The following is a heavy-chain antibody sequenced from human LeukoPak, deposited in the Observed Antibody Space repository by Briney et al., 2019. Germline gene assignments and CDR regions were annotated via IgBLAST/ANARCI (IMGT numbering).Heavy chain of an antibody. V-gene: IGHV4-39*01. CDR1: GGSISSSSYY. CDR2: IYYSGST. J-gene: IGHJ4*02. Sequence: PSVTLSLTCTVSGGSISSSSYYWGWIRQPPGKGLEWIGSIYYSGSTYHNPSLKSRVTISVDTSKSQFSLKLSSVTAADTAVYYCARRVDTARSIPDRYFDYWGQGTLVTVSS. D-gene: IGHD5-18*01. CDR3: ARRVDTARSIPDRYFDY.